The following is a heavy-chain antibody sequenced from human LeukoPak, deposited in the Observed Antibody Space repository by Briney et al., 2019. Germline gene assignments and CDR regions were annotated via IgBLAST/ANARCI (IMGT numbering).Heavy chain of an antibody. Sequence: AASVKVSCKASGYTFTGYYMHWVRQAPGQGLEWVGWINPNSGGTDYAQKFQGRVTMTRDTSISTAYMELSRLRSDDTAVYYCARSPVPTTYNWFDPWGQGTLVTVSS. D-gene: IGHD5-12*01. CDR3: ARSPVPTTYNWFDP. CDR2: INPNSGGT. V-gene: IGHV1-2*02. CDR1: GYTFTGYY. J-gene: IGHJ5*02.